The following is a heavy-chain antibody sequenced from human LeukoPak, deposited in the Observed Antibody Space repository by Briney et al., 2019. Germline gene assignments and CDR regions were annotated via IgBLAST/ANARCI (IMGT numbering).Heavy chain of an antibody. V-gene: IGHV3-53*01. CDR2: IYSGGST. CDR1: GFTVSSNY. D-gene: IGHD1-26*01. Sequence: GGSLRLSCAASGFTVSSNYMSWVRQAPGKGLEWVSVIYSGGSTYYADSVKGRFTISRDNSKNTLYLQMNSLRAEDTAVYYCASELVGATTDYWGQGTLVTVSS. CDR3: ASELVGATTDY. J-gene: IGHJ4*02.